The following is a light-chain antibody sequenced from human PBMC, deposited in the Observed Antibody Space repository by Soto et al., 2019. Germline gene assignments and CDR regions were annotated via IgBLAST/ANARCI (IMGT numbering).Light chain of an antibody. V-gene: IGLV2-14*01. CDR3: SSYTSSSTLVV. J-gene: IGLJ2*01. CDR1: SSDVGGYNY. Sequence: HSVLPQPASVSGSPGQSITISCTGTSSDVGGYNYVSWYQQHPGKAPKLMIYDVSNRPLGVSNRFSGSKSGNTASLTISGLQAEDEADYYCSSYTSSSTLVVFGGGTKLTVL. CDR2: DVS.